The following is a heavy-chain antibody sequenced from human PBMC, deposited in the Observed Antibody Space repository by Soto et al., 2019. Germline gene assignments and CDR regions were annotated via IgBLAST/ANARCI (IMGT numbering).Heavy chain of an antibody. CDR2: IVGGGGNT. Sequence: EVQLLESGGGLVQPGGSLRLSCAASGVTFSSYAMSWVRQAPGKGLEWVSAIVGGGGNTNYADSVKGRCTISRDNSKNTLYLQLSSLRAEDTAIYYCAKYHGAYYFYYYMDVWGKGTTVTVSS. CDR1: GVTFSSYA. D-gene: IGHD2-2*01. V-gene: IGHV3-23*01. CDR3: AKYHGAYYFYYYMDV. J-gene: IGHJ6*03.